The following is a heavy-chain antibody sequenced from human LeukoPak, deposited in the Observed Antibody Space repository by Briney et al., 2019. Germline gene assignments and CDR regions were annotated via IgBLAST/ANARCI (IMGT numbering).Heavy chain of an antibody. D-gene: IGHD6-13*01. J-gene: IGHJ4*02. V-gene: IGHV1-2*04. CDR3: ARSVAAAGSYYFDY. Sequence: ASVKVSCKASGYTITGYYMHWVRQAPGQGLEWMGWINPNSGGTNYAQKFQGWVTMTRDTSISTAYMELSRLRSDDTAVYYCARSVAAAGSYYFDYWGQGTLVTVSS. CDR2: INPNSGGT. CDR1: GYTITGYY.